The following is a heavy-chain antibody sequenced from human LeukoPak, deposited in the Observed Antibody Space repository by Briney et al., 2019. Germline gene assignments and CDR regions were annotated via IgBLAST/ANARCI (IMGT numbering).Heavy chain of an antibody. V-gene: IGHV4-31*03. Sequence: SETLSLTCTVSGGSISSGGYYWSWTRQHPGKGLEWIGYIYYSGSTYYNPSLKSRVTISVDTSKNQFSLKLSSVTAADTAVYYCARDEGLNGAFDIWGQGTMVTVSS. J-gene: IGHJ3*02. D-gene: IGHD3-22*01. CDR1: GGSISSGGYY. CDR2: IYYSGST. CDR3: ARDEGLNGAFDI.